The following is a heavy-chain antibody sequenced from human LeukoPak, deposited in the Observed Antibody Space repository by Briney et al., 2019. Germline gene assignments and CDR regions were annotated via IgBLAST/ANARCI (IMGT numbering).Heavy chain of an antibody. J-gene: IGHJ6*03. D-gene: IGHD4-17*01. CDR1: GFIFSNYD. CDR2: IRYDGSNK. Sequence: GGSLRLSCAASGFIFSNYDMHWVRQAPGKGLEWVAFIRYDGSNKYYADSVKGRFTISRDNSKNTLYLQMNSLRAEDTAVYYCAKRLMTTVTTGYYYMDIWGKGTTVTVSS. CDR3: AKRLMTTVTTGYYYMDI. V-gene: IGHV3-30*02.